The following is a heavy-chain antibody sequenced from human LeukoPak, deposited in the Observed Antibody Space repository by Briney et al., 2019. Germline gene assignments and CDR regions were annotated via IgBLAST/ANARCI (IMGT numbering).Heavy chain of an antibody. V-gene: IGHV4-39*07. CDR2: INHSGST. D-gene: IGHD2-15*01. J-gene: IGHJ4*02. Sequence: PSETLSLTCTVSGGSISSSSYYWGWIRQPPGKGLEWIGEINHSGSTYYNPSLKSRVTISVDTSKNQFSLKLSSVTAADTAVYYCASLYCSGGSCYSSDYWGQGTLVTVSS. CDR1: GGSISSSSYY. CDR3: ASLYCSGGSCYSSDY.